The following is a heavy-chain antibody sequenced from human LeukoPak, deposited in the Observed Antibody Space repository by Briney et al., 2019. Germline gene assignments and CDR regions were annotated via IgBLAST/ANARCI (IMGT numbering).Heavy chain of an antibody. D-gene: IGHD3-10*01. J-gene: IGHJ6*02. CDR3: ARDTMVRGVIRYYYYGMGV. CDR2: ISGSGGST. V-gene: IGHV3-23*01. CDR1: GFTFSSYA. Sequence: GGSLRLSCAASGFTFSSYAMSWVRQAPGKGLEWVSAISGSGGSTYYADSVKGRFTISRDNSKNTLYLQMNSLRAEDTAVYYCARDTMVRGVIRYYYYGMGVWGQGTTVTVSS.